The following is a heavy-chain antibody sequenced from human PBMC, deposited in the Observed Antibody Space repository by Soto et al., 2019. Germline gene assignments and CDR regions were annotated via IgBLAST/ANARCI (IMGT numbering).Heavy chain of an antibody. D-gene: IGHD7-27*01. J-gene: IGHJ3*02. CDR3: GKGNSKWGTGDAFDI. V-gene: IGHV3-23*01. CDR1: GFTFNNYD. Sequence: EVQLLESGGGVVQPGGSLRLSCAASGFTFNNYDLNWVRQAPGKGLEWVSSISGTGGSTFYAGSAKGRFTISRDNSKNTLFLQMTSLRAEATAVYYCGKGNSKWGTGDAFDIWGQGTMVTVSS. CDR2: ISGTGGST.